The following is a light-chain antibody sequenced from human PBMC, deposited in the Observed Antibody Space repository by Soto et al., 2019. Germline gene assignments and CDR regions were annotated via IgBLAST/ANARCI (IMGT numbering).Light chain of an antibody. CDR2: VGTGGIVG. J-gene: IGLJ2*01. V-gene: IGLV9-49*01. CDR1: SGNSNYK. CDR3: GADHGSGSNPLWV. Sequence: QTVVTQPPSASASLGASVTLTCTLTSGNSNYKLDWYQQRPGKGPRFVMRVGTGGIVGSKGDGIPDRFSVLGSGLNRYLTIKNIQEEDESDYHCGADHGSGSNPLWVFGGGTKLTVL.